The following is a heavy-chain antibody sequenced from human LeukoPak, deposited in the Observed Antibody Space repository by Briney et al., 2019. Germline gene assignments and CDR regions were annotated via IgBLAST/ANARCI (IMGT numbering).Heavy chain of an antibody. CDR1: GFTFSSYG. D-gene: IGHD3-10*01. V-gene: IGHV3-23*01. CDR2: ISGSGGST. J-gene: IGHJ4*02. Sequence: GGSLRLSCAASGFTFSSYGMSWVRQAPGKGLEWVSAISGSGGSTYDADSVKGRFTISRDNSKNTLYLQMNSLRAEDTAVYYCAKDLITMVRGVIPYYFDYWGQGTLVTVSS. CDR3: AKDLITMVRGVIPYYFDY.